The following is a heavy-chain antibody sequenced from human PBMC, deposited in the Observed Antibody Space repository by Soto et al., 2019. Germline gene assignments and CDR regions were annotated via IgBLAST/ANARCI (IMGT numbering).Heavy chain of an antibody. CDR2: INPDSDNT. Sequence: ASVKVSCKASGYTFTNYDINWVRQAAGQGLEWMGWINPDSDNTGYAQKFQGRVTMTRDTSISTAYMELNSLRSEDTAVYYCARGRRYCTTTSCYPPALFPYGMDVWGQGTTVTVSS. CDR3: ARGRRYCTTTSCYPPALFPYGMDV. D-gene: IGHD2-2*01. CDR1: GYTFTNYD. V-gene: IGHV1-8*02. J-gene: IGHJ6*02.